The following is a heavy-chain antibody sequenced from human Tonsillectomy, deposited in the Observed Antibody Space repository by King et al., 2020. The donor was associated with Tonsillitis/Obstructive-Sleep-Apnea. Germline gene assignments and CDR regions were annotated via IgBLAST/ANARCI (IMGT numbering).Heavy chain of an antibody. V-gene: IGHV3-21*01. J-gene: IGHJ4*02. CDR2: ISSSSSYI. D-gene: IGHD4-17*01. CDR1: GFTFSSYS. Sequence: VQLVQSGGGLVKPGGSLRLSCAASGFTFSSYSMNWVRQAPGKGLEWVSSISSSSSYIYYADLVKGRFTISRDNAKNSLYLQMNSLRAEDTAVYYCARDPYGDYYFDYWGQGTLVTVSS. CDR3: ARDPYGDYYFDY.